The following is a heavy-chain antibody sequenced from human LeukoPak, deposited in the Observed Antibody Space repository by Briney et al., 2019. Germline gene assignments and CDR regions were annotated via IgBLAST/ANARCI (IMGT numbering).Heavy chain of an antibody. Sequence: GASVKVSCKASGYTFTSYDINWVRQATGQGLEWMGWMNPNSGNTGYAQKFQGRVTMTRNTSISTAYMELSSLRSEDTAVYYCAVGGYYDILTGYYRHGIYNWFDPWGQGTLVTVSS. CDR2: MNPNSGNT. J-gene: IGHJ5*02. D-gene: IGHD3-9*01. CDR1: GYTFTSYD. CDR3: AVGGYYDILTGYYRHGIYNWFDP. V-gene: IGHV1-8*01.